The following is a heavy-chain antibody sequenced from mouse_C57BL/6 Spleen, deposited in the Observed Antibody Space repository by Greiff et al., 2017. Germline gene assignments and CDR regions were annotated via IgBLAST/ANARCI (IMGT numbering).Heavy chain of an antibody. V-gene: IGHV1-69*01. CDR1: GYTFTSYW. D-gene: IGHD4-1*01. CDR2: IDPSDSYT. J-gene: IGHJ4*01. CDR3: ARSTGARDY. Sequence: VQLQQPGAELVMPGASVKLSCKASGYTFTSYWMHWVKQRPGQGLEWIGEIDPSDSYTNYNQKFKGKSTLTVDKSSSTAYMQLSSLTSEDSAVYYCARSTGARDYWGQGTSVTVSS.